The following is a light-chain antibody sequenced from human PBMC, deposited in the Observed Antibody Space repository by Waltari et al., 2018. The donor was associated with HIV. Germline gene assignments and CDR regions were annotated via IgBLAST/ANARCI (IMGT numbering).Light chain of an antibody. CDR3: GTWDNSLKAGV. CDR1: NSTIVTNY. Sequence: QSVLTQPPSVSAAPGQQVTISCSGSNSTIVTNYLAWYQQFPGTAPKLLIFDNTDRPSGIPDRFSGSKSGTSATLGITGLQIGDEADYYCGTWDNSLKAGVFGGGTRLTVL. J-gene: IGLJ3*02. CDR2: DNT. V-gene: IGLV1-51*01.